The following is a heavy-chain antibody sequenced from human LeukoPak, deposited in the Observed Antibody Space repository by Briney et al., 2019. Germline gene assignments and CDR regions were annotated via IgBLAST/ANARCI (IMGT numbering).Heavy chain of an antibody. V-gene: IGHV3-74*01. CDR3: ARDEVYIDYYYYYYMDV. CDR1: GFTFSSHG. CDR2: INSDGSRI. J-gene: IGHJ6*03. D-gene: IGHD5/OR15-5a*01. Sequence: GGSLRLSCAASGFTFSSHGMSWVRQAPGKGLVWVSRINSDGSRISYADSVKGRFTISRDNAKNSLYLQMNSLRAEDTAVYYCARDEVYIDYYYYYYMDVWGKGTTVTVSS.